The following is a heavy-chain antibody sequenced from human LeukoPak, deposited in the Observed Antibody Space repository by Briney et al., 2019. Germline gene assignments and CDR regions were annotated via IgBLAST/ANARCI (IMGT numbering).Heavy chain of an antibody. CDR2: IYHSGST. V-gene: IGHV4-38-2*01. CDR1: GYSISSGYY. Sequence: SETLSLTCAVSGYSISSGYYWGWIRQPPGKGLEWIGSIYHSGSTYYNPSLKSRVAISVDTSKNQFSLKVNSVTAADTAVYSCARHSADCGGDCWAFDYWGQGTLATVSS. D-gene: IGHD2-21*01. CDR3: ARHSADCGGDCWAFDY. J-gene: IGHJ4*02.